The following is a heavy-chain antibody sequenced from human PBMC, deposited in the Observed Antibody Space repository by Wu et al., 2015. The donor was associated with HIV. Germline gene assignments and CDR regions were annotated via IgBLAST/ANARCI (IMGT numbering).Heavy chain of an antibody. CDR1: GYIFVNYG. D-gene: IGHD5-12*01. CDR2: MNPNNANT. Sequence: QVQLVQSGTEVKKPGTSVKVSCEAFGYIFVNYGINWVRQAPGQGLEYMGWMNPNNANTASAQRFQGRITMTRTTSMSTAYLELSSLTSEDTAVYYCVRGRYDLVYWGQGTLVTVSS. V-gene: IGHV1-8*02. CDR3: VRGRYDLVY. J-gene: IGHJ4*02.